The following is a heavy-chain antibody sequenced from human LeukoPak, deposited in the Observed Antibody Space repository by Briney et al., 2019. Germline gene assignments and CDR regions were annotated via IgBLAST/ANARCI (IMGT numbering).Heavy chain of an antibody. CDR2: TSSSDAGT. V-gene: IGHV3-23*01. CDR3: AKDGRHFAFEYFED. J-gene: IGHJ4*02. CDR1: GFPLSSYA. D-gene: IGHD3-9*01. Sequence: GGSLRLSCAASGFPLSSYAMSWVRQAPGKGLEWVSATSSSDAGTYYADSVRGRFTISRDNSKNTLYLQMNSLRAEDTAVYYCAKDGRHFAFEYFEDWGQGTLVTVSS.